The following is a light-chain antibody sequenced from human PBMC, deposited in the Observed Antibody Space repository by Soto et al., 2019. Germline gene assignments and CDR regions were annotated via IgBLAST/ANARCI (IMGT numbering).Light chain of an antibody. V-gene: IGKV3-11*01. CDR1: QSVSSS. CDR3: QQRSNWLT. CDR2: DAS. Sequence: DIVLTQSPATLSLSSGYRASLSCRASQSVSSSLAWYQQKPGQAPRLLIYDASSRASGIPARFSGSGSGTDFTLTISSLEPEDFAVYYCQQRSNWLTFGGGTKVDIK. J-gene: IGKJ4*01.